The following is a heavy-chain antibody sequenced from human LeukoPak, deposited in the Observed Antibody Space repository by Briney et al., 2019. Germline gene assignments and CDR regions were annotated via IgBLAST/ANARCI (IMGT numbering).Heavy chain of an antibody. J-gene: IGHJ3*02. CDR1: EYTFTGYY. CDR2: IDPNTGDS. Sequence: GASVKVSCKASEYTFTGYYIHWVRQAPGQGLEWMGWIDPNTGDSNYVQKFQGRITMTRDTSISTAYMELSRLTSDDTAVYYCARWYSSSLNAFDIWGQGTMVTVSS. V-gene: IGHV1-2*02. D-gene: IGHD6-13*01. CDR3: ARWYSSSLNAFDI.